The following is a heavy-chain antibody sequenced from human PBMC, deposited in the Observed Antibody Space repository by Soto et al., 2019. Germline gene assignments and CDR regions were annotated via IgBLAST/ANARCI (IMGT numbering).Heavy chain of an antibody. Sequence: EVQVLESGGGLVQPGGSLRLSCAASGFTFSNYVMYWVRQAPGKGLEWISAINPSGDITYYADSVKGRFDISRDNSKNTLYLLMNSPRADDTAVYYCAKLGVRIATTGTDYWGQGTLVTVSS. D-gene: IGHD6-13*01. J-gene: IGHJ4*02. V-gene: IGHV3-23*01. CDR2: INPSGDIT. CDR1: GFTFSNYV. CDR3: AKLGVRIATTGTDY.